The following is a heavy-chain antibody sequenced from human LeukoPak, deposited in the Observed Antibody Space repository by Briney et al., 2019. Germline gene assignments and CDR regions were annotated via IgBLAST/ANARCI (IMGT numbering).Heavy chain of an antibody. J-gene: IGHJ4*02. V-gene: IGHV1-18*01. CDR2: ISAYNGNT. D-gene: IGHD3-10*01. CDR1: GYTSTSYG. CDR3: ARDEYYFGSGSYFYFDY. Sequence: ASVKVSCKASGYTSTSYGISWVRQAPGQGLEWMGWISAYNGNTNYAQKLQGRVIMTTDTPTSTAYMELRSLRSGDTAVYYCARDEYYFGSGSYFYFDYWGQGTLVTVSS.